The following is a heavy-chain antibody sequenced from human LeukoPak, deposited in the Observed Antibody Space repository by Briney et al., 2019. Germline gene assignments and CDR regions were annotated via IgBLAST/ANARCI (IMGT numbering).Heavy chain of an antibody. CDR1: GFTFSSYW. D-gene: IGHD4-17*01. CDR2: INWNGGST. V-gene: IGHV3-20*04. J-gene: IGHJ4*02. CDR3: ARTSEYGDLDY. Sequence: GGSLRLSCAASGFTFSSYWMSWVRQAPGKGLEWVSGINWNGGSTGYADSVKGRFTISRDNAKNSLYLQMNSLRAEDTALYYCARTSEYGDLDYWGQGTLVTVSS.